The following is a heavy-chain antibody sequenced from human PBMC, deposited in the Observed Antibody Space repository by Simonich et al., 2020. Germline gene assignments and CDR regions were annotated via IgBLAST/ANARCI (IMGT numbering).Heavy chain of an antibody. CDR1: GFTFSSYE. Sequence: EVQLVESGGGLVQPGGSLRLSCAASGFTFSSYEMNWVRQAPGKGREWVSIRSSSGSTIYSADSVKGRFTISRDNAKNSLYLQMNSLRAEDTAVYYCARHYYGDYYFDYWGQGTLVTVSS. CDR2: RSSSGSTI. V-gene: IGHV3-48*03. CDR3: ARHYYGDYYFDY. J-gene: IGHJ4*02. D-gene: IGHD4-17*01.